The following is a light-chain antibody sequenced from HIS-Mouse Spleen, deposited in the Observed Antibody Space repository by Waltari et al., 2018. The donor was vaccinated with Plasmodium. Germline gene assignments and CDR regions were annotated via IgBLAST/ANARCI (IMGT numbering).Light chain of an antibody. J-gene: IGKJ3*01. Sequence: EIVMTQSPATLSVSPGERATLSCRASQSVSSNIAWYQQKPGQAPRLLLYGASTRATGIPARFSGSGSGTEFTLTISSLQSEDFAVYYCQQYNNWSFTFGPGTKVDIK. CDR3: QQYNNWSFT. CDR1: QSVSSN. CDR2: GAS. V-gene: IGKV3-15*01.